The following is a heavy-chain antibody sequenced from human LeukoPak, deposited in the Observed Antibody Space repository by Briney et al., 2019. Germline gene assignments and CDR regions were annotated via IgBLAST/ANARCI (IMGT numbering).Heavy chain of an antibody. CDR3: ARRRGYSYGYYNWFDP. V-gene: IGHV4-34*01. CDR2: INHSGST. CDR1: GGLFSGYY. D-gene: IGHD5-18*01. J-gene: IGHJ5*02. Sequence: SETLSLTCAVYGGLFSGYYWSWIRQPPGKGLEWIGEINHSGSTNYNPSLKSRVTISVDTSKNQFSLKLSSVTAVDTAVYYCARRRGYSYGYYNWFDPWGQGTLVTVSS.